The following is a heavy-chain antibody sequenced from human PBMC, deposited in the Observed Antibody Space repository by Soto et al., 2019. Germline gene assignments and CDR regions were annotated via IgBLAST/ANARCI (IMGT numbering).Heavy chain of an antibody. CDR3: AIPTGGHDAGGNYMDV. V-gene: IGHV1-69*02. Sequence: QVQLLQSGSEVKKPGSSVKVSCRASGGSLSSYPVTWVRQAPGQGLEWMGRIIPIVGLTNYAQKFQGRVTITPDKSTSTAYMELSSLRSDDTAVYYCAIPTGGHDAGGNYMDVWGKGTTVIVSS. CDR2: IIPIVGLT. D-gene: IGHD2-8*02. CDR1: GGSLSSYP. J-gene: IGHJ6*03.